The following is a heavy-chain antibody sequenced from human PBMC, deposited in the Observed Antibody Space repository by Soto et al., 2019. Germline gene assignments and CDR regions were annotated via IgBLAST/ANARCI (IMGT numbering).Heavy chain of an antibody. CDR1: GFTFSSYS. CDR2: ISSSSSYI. J-gene: IGHJ5*02. D-gene: IGHD2-2*01. V-gene: IGHV3-21*01. CDR3: ARESDVVPAAMVWFDP. Sequence: EVQLVESGGGLVKPGGSLRLSCAASGFTFSSYSMNWVRQAPGKGLEWVSSISSSSSYIYYADSVKGRFTISRDNAKNSLYLQMNSLRAEDTAVYYCARESDVVPAAMVWFDPWGQGTLVTVSS.